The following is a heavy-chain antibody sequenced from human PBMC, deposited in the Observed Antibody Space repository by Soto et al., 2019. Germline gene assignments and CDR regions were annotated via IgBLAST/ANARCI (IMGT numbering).Heavy chain of an antibody. J-gene: IGHJ4*02. Sequence: GSPRLSCPGSGFTFADYTMNWVHHAPGRVLEWGGLIISEANGGTTHYAASVNGGFIISRDDSTGIAFLQINNHKSEDIAAYYCTRFGKLDYWGQGTLVTVSS. CDR2: IISEANGGTT. D-gene: IGHD3-16*01. V-gene: IGHV3-49*04. CDR1: GFTFADYT. CDR3: TRFGKLDY.